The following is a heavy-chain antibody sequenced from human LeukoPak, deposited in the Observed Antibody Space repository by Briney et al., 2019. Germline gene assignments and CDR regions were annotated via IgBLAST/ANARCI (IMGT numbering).Heavy chain of an antibody. D-gene: IGHD3-16*02. J-gene: IGHJ5*02. CDR3: ARGQYYNYVWVSYRSYWFDP. CDR1: GGSFSGYY. CDR2: INHSGST. V-gene: IGHV4-34*01. Sequence: SETLSLTCAVYGGSFSGYYWSWIRQPPGKGLEWIGEINHSGSTNYNPSLKSRVTISVDTSKNQFSLKLSSVTAADTAVYYCARGQYYNYVWVSYRSYWFDPWGQGTLGTVSS.